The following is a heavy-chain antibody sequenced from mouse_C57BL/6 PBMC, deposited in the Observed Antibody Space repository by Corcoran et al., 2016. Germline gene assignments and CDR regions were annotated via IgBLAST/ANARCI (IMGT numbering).Heavy chain of an antibody. CDR3: ARPKSSITTVVAPHWYFDV. Sequence: QVQLQQSGAELARPGASVKLSCKASGYTFTSYGISWVKQRTGQGLEWIGDINPNNGGTSYNQKFKGKATLTVDKSSSTAYMELRSLTSEDSAVYYCARPKSSITTVVAPHWYFDVWGTGTTVTVSS. CDR1: GYTFTSYG. D-gene: IGHD1-1*01. CDR2: INPNNGGT. J-gene: IGHJ1*03. V-gene: IGHV1-81*01.